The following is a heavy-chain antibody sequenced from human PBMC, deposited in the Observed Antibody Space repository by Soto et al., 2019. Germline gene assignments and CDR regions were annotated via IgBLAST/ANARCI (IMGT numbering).Heavy chain of an antibody. CDR3: ARGRNSGSYYPDY. CDR1: GFTFSHYS. Sequence: PGGSLRLSCAASGFTFSHYSMNWVRQVPGKGLGWVSSISSSSNFIYYADSMKGRFTSSRDNAKNSLYLQMNSLRAEDTAVYYCARGRNSGSYYPDYWGQGTRVTVSS. CDR2: ISSSSNFI. D-gene: IGHD3-10*01. J-gene: IGHJ4*02. V-gene: IGHV3-21*01.